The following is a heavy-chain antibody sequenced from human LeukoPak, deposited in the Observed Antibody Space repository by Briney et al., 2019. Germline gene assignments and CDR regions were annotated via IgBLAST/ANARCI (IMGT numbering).Heavy chain of an antibody. CDR1: SYSISSGYY. CDR3: ARGTATVITYYYYYMDV. Sequence: PSETLSLTCAVSSYSISSGYYWGWIRPPPGKGLEWIGSIYHSGSTYYNPSLKSRVTISVDTSKNQFSLKLSSVTAADTAVYYCARGTATVITYYYYYMDVWGKGTTVTVSS. V-gene: IGHV4-38-2*01. D-gene: IGHD4-11*01. CDR2: IYHSGST. J-gene: IGHJ6*03.